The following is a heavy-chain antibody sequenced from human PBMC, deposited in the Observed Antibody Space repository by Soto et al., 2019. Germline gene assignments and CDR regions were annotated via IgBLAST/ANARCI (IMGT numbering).Heavy chain of an antibody. Sequence: SETLSLTCTVSGGCVNSGSYSWSWIRQPQGKGLEWIGYIYHSGSTYYNPSLKSRVTIPVDTSKNQFSLKLSSVTAADTALYYCARASGVLYYYDSSGDYYDWFDPWGQGTLVTVSS. CDR3: ARASGVLYYYDSSGDYYDWFDP. J-gene: IGHJ5*02. CDR2: IYHSGST. CDR1: GGCVNSGSYS. V-gene: IGHV4-30-2*03. D-gene: IGHD3-22*01.